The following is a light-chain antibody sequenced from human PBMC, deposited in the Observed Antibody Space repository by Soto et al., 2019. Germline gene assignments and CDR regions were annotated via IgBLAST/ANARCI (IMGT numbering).Light chain of an antibody. CDR2: EVI. J-gene: IGLJ2*01. CDR1: SSDVGTYNL. V-gene: IGLV2-23*02. CDR3: CSCAGSSIFV. Sequence: QSALTQPASVSGSPGQSITISCTGSSSDVGTYNLVSWYQHHPGKAPKLMISEVIKRPSGVSNRFSGSKSGNTVSLTISGLQAEDEADYYCCSCAGSSIFVFGGGTKLTVL.